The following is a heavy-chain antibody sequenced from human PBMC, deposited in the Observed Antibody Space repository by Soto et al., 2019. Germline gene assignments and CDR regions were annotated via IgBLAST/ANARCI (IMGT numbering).Heavy chain of an antibody. D-gene: IGHD4-17*01. CDR2: IDPSDSYT. V-gene: IGHV5-10-1*01. Sequence: PGESLKISCKGSGYSFTSYWISWVRQMPGKGLEWMGRIDPSDSYTNYSPSFQGHVTISADKSISTAYLQWSSLKASDTAMYYCASHDYGDFYYYYYGMDVWGQGTTVTVSS. J-gene: IGHJ6*02. CDR3: ASHDYGDFYYYYYGMDV. CDR1: GYSFTSYW.